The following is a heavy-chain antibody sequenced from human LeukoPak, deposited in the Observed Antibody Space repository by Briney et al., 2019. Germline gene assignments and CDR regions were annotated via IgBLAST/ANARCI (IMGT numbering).Heavy chain of an antibody. CDR2: IYYSGST. D-gene: IGHD1-1*01. Sequence: SETLSLTCTVSGGSISSYYWSWIRQPPGKGLEWIGYIYYSGSTNYNPSLKSRITISVDTSKNQFSLKLRSVTAADTAVYYCARLAKTGTTNWFDPWGQGTLVTVSS. J-gene: IGHJ5*02. CDR1: GGSISSYY. V-gene: IGHV4-59*01. CDR3: ARLAKTGTTNWFDP.